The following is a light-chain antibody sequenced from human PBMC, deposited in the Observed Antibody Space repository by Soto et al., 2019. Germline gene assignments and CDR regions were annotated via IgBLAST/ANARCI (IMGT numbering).Light chain of an antibody. Sequence: EIVMTQSPATLSVSPGERATLSCRASQSVSSNLAWYQQKPGQAPRLLIYGASTRATGIPARFSGSGSGTEFTLTISSLQSENFAGYYCQQYNNWPPRITFGQGTRLEIK. CDR1: QSVSSN. CDR2: GAS. CDR3: QQYNNWPPRIT. J-gene: IGKJ5*01. V-gene: IGKV3-15*01.